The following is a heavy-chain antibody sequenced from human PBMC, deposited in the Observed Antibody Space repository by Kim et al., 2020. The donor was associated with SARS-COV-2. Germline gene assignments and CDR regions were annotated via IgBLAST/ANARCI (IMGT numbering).Heavy chain of an antibody. CDR2: IYPGDSDT. V-gene: IGHV5-51*01. CDR3: ARSRTPNGYNAFDI. J-gene: IGHJ3*02. CDR1: GHLFDNFW. D-gene: IGHD5-12*01. Sequence: GEYLKISCKGSGHLFDNFWIAWVRQMPGKGLEWMGIIYPGDSDTRYNPSFQGQVTISADKSITTAYLRWSSLKASDTAMYFCARSRTPNGYNAFDIWGQGTMVTVSS.